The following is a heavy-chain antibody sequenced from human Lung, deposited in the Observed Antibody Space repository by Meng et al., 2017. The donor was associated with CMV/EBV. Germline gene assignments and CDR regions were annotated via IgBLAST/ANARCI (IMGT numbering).Heavy chain of an antibody. Sequence: VQLQEAGPGVVQPSGTLALTCAVSGGSISSRYWWSWVRQPPGKGLEWIGEIYHSGSTNYNPSLKSRVTISVDKSKNQFSLKLSSVTAADTAVYYCASFPPPGKQWLVTDYWGQGTLVTVSS. CDR3: ASFPPPGKQWLVTDY. CDR1: GGSISSRYW. D-gene: IGHD6-19*01. V-gene: IGHV4-4*02. J-gene: IGHJ4*02. CDR2: IYHSGST.